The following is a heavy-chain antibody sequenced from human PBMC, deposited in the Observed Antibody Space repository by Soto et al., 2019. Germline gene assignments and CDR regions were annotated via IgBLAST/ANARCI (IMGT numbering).Heavy chain of an antibody. V-gene: IGHV4-31*03. CDR2: IYYSGST. CDR1: GGSISSGGYY. J-gene: IGHJ5*01. CDR3: ARHSASWQWFDY. Sequence: QVQLQESGPGLVKPSQTLSLTCSVSGGSISSGGYYWSWIRQHPEKGLEWIGYIYYSGSTNYNPAPKSRVIISVDTSSTRSSLDLRSVTAADTAIYYCARHSASWQWFDYWGQGTLVTVSS. D-gene: IGHD1-26*01.